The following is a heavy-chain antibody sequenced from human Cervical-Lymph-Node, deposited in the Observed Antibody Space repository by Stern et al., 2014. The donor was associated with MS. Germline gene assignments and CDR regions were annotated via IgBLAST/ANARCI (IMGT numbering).Heavy chain of an antibody. Sequence: VQLVESGGGVVQPGRSLRLSCAASGFSFSRYAMHWVRQAPGKGLEWVALIWYDGSNPDYADSVTGRFTISRDNFKNTLYLQMNSLRAEDTAVYYCASAYSSSHYYFDYWGQGTLVTVSS. V-gene: IGHV3-33*01. CDR3: ASAYSSSHYYFDY. D-gene: IGHD6-13*01. CDR1: GFSFSRYA. CDR2: IWYDGSNP. J-gene: IGHJ4*02.